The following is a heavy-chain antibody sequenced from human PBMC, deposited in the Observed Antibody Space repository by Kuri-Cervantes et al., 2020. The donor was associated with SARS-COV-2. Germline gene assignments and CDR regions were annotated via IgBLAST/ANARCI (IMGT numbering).Heavy chain of an antibody. J-gene: IGHJ4*02. CDR2: INPTSGGT. Sequence: ASVKVSCKASGYTFTAYYMNWVRQAPGQGLEWMGWINPTSGGTNYAQKFQGWVTMTRDASISTAYMGLSRLRSDDTAVYYCAREYYYGSGRYYGAFDHWGQGTPVTVSS. CDR1: GYTFTAYY. V-gene: IGHV1-2*04. CDR3: AREYYYGSGRYYGAFDH. D-gene: IGHD3-10*01.